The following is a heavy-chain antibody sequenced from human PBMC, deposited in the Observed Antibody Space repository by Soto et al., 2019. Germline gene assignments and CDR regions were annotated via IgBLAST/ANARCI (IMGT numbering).Heavy chain of an antibody. V-gene: IGHV1-69*02. Sequence: QVQLVQSGAEVKKPGSSVKVSCKASGGTFSSYTISWVRQAPGQGLEWMGRIISNLGIANYAQKFQGRATFTAAKSTSTAYMALTSLRSEDTAVYYCAMEYCSSTSCYRDYWGQGTLVTVSS. J-gene: IGHJ4*02. CDR3: AMEYCSSTSCYRDY. D-gene: IGHD2-2*02. CDR2: IISNLGIA. CDR1: GGTFSSYT.